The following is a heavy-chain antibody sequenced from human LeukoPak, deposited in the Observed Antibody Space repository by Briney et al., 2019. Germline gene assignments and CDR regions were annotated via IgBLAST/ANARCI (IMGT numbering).Heavy chain of an antibody. CDR2: ISWEGSTT. CDR1: GFLFDDHT. V-gene: IGHV3-43*01. D-gene: IGHD6-13*01. J-gene: IGHJ4*02. Sequence: TGGSLRLSCAASGFLFDDHTMHWVRQLPGKGLGWVSLISWEGSTTYYADSVKDRFTISRDTSKSSLFLQTNSLRTEDTALYYCAKARSSSWSYLESWGQGTLVTVSS. CDR3: AKARSSSWSYLES.